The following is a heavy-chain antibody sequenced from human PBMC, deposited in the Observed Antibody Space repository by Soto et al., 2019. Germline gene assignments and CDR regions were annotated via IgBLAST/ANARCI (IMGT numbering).Heavy chain of an antibody. D-gene: IGHD3-22*01. CDR2: IKSKTDGGTT. CDR1: GFTFSNAW. J-gene: IGHJ6*02. V-gene: IGHV3-15*07. Sequence: GGSLRLSCAASGFTFSNAWMNWVRQAPGKGLEWVGRIKSKTDGGTTDYAAPVKGRFTISRDDSKNTLYLQMNSLKTEDTAVYYCTTDLPAYYYDSTSFGGYYYYYGMDVWGQGTTVTVSS. CDR3: TTDLPAYYYDSTSFGGYYYYYGMDV.